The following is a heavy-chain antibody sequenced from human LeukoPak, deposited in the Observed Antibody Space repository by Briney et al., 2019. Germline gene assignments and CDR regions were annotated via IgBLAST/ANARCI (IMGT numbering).Heavy chain of an antibody. CDR3: ARGGTSSAVGASKGRQNDAFDI. V-gene: IGHV1-8*03. CDR1: GYTFTSYD. D-gene: IGHD1-26*01. CDR2: MNPNSGNT. Sequence: ASVKVSCKASGYTFTSYDINWVRQATGQGLEWMGWMNPNSGNTGYAQKFQGRVTITRNTSISTAYMELSSLRSEDTAVYYCARGGTSSAVGASKGRQNDAFDIWGQGTMVTVSS. J-gene: IGHJ3*02.